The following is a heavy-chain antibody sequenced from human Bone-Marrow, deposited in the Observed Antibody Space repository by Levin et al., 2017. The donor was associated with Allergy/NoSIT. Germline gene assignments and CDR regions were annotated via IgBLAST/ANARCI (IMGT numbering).Heavy chain of an antibody. V-gene: IGHV3-30*18. CDR1: GFTFSSYG. Sequence: GESLKISCAASGFTFSSYGMHWVRQAPGKGLEWVAVISYDGSNKYYADSVKGRITIPRDNSKNTLYLQMNSLRAEDTAVYYCAKEPVSYYYDSSGNPDYWGQGTLVTVSS. D-gene: IGHD3-22*01. CDR3: AKEPVSYYYDSSGNPDY. J-gene: IGHJ4*02. CDR2: ISYDGSNK.